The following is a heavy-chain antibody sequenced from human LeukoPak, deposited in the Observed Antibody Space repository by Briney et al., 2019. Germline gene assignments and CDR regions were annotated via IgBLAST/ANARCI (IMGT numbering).Heavy chain of an antibody. D-gene: IGHD3-3*01. CDR1: GGSISSGGYY. Sequence: SETLSRTCTVSGGSISSGGYYWSWIRQHPGKGLEWIGYIYYSGSTYYNPSLKSRVTISVDTSKNQFSLKLSSVTAAYTAVYYCARWSSYYDFWSGYNWFDPWGQGTLVTVSS. CDR2: IYYSGST. CDR3: ARWSSYYDFWSGYNWFDP. J-gene: IGHJ5*02. V-gene: IGHV4-31*03.